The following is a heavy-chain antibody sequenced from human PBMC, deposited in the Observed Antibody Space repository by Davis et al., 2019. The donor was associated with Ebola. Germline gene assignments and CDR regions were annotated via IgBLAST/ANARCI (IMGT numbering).Heavy chain of an antibody. CDR3: TTRLVNHFDY. D-gene: IGHD6-19*01. Sequence: GESLKISCAASGFTFSSYTMNWVRQAPGKGLEWVSTISDGSRNTHYADSVKGRFIISRDDSKGTVFLQMNALRAEDTALYYCTTRLVNHFDYWGQGTLVTVSS. CDR2: ISDGSRNT. CDR1: GFTFSSYT. J-gene: IGHJ4*02. V-gene: IGHV3-23*01.